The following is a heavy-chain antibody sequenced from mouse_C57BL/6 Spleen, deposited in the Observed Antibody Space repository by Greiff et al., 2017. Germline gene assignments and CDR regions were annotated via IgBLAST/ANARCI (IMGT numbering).Heavy chain of an antibody. D-gene: IGHD2-4*01. CDR2: IYPRDGST. CDR3: ASGGDNDGGGFAY. CDR1: GYTFTSYD. J-gene: IGHJ3*01. V-gene: IGHV1-85*01. Sequence: VQLQQSGPELVKPGASVKLSCKASGYTFTSYDINWVKQRPGQGLEWIGWIYPRDGSTKYNEKFKGQATLTVGTSSSKAYMERYSVSSEDSAVWFCASGGDNDGGGFAYGGQGTLVTVSA.